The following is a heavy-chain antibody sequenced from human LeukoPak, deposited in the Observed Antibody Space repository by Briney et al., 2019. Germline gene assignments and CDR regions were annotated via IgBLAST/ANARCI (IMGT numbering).Heavy chain of an antibody. D-gene: IGHD1-26*01. J-gene: IGHJ4*02. CDR2: IYTSGST. CDR1: GGSISSYY. Sequence: SETLSLTCTVSGGSISSYYWSWIRQPPGKGLEWIGYIYTSGSTNYNPSLKSRVTISVDTSKNQFSLKLSSVTAADTAVYYCAGNIGGKYSGSYYLGDWGQGTLVTVSS. V-gene: IGHV4-4*09. CDR3: AGNIGGKYSGSYYLGD.